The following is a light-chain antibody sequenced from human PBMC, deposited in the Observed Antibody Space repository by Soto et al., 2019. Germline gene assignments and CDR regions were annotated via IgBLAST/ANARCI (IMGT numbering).Light chain of an antibody. CDR1: QSVSRY. CDR2: DAA. V-gene: IGKV3-11*01. CDR3: QQRSNWIT. Sequence: EIVSTQSPGTLAFAPGGRTTLPLRASQSVSRYFAWYQKQPRQAPRLLLYDAAYTAAGIQARFSGGGSGTDFLLTISRLEPEDFAIYYCQQRSNWITFGQGTRLEIK. J-gene: IGKJ5*01.